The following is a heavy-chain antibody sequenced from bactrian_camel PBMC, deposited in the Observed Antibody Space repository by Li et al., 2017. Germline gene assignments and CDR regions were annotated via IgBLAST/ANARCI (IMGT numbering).Heavy chain of an antibody. D-gene: IGHD8*01. CDR3: AADLTGTCGWSQIRAGDFTH. CDR2: IDGTGSK. CDR1: GSTKRSHC. J-gene: IGHJ4*01. Sequence: HVQLVESGGGLVQPGGSLKLSCAASGSTKRSHCMAWFRQVRGKEREGVAHIDGTGSKRYGDSAQGRFTISQDSALTTVYLQMNSLKPEDTAMYYCAADLTGTCGWSQIRAGDFTHWGQGTQVTVS. V-gene: IGHV3S53*01.